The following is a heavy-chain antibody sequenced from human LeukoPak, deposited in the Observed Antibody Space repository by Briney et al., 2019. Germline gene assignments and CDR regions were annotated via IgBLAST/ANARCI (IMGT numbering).Heavy chain of an antibody. CDR1: GGSISSGGYY. CDR2: IYYSGST. J-gene: IGHJ5*02. Sequence: PSQTLSLTCTVSGGSISSGGYYWSWIRQHPGKGLEWIGYIYYSGSTYYNPSLKSRVTISVDTSKNQFSLKLSSVTAADTAVYYCARDRAYRRPWFHPWGQGTLVTVSS. V-gene: IGHV4-31*03. D-gene: IGHD2-2*01. CDR3: ARDRAYRRPWFHP.